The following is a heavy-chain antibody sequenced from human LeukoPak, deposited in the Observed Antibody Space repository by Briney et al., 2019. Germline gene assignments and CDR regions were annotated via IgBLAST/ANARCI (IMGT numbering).Heavy chain of an antibody. CDR1: GFTFSSYG. J-gene: IGHJ4*02. V-gene: IGHV3-23*01. CDR2: ISGSGGST. CDR3: AKFLRSSSFASF. D-gene: IGHD6-13*01. Sequence: GGTLRLSCAASGFTFSSYGMSWVRQAPGKGLEWVSAISGSGGSTYYADSVKGRFTISRDNSKNTLYLQMNSLRAEDTAVYYCAKFLRSSSFASFWGQGTLVTVSS.